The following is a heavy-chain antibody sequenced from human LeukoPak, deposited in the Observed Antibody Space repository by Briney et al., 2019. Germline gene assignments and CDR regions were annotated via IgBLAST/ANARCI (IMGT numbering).Heavy chain of an antibody. CDR3: ARSVRDYDFWSGSYYYYMDV. V-gene: IGHV3-7*01. J-gene: IGHJ6*03. D-gene: IGHD3-3*01. Sequence: GGSLRLSCAASGFTFSSYWMSWVRQAPGKGLEWVANIKQDGSEKYYVDSVKGRVTISRDNAKNSLYLQMNSLRAEDTAVYYCARSVRDYDFWSGSYYYYMDVWGKGTTVTVSS. CDR1: GFTFSSYW. CDR2: IKQDGSEK.